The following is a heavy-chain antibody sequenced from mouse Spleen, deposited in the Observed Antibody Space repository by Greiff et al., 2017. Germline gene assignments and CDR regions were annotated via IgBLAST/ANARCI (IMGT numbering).Heavy chain of an antibody. V-gene: IGHV1-54*01. Sequence: QVQLKESGAELVRPGTSVKVSCKASGYAFTNYLIEWVKQRPGQGLEWIGVINPGSGGTNYNEKFKGKATLTADKSSSTAYMQLSSLTSEDSAVYFCAIHYAMDYWGQGTSVTVSS. CDR1: GYAFTNYL. J-gene: IGHJ4*01. CDR3: AIHYAMDY. CDR2: INPGSGGT.